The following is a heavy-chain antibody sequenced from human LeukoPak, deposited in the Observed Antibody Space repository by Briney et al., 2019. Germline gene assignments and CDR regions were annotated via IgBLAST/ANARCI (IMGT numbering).Heavy chain of an antibody. J-gene: IGHJ5*02. CDR3: ARNNWTYRSWFDP. CDR1: GFTFRSYG. CDR2: IWYDGSNK. V-gene: IGHV3-33*01. D-gene: IGHD1-7*01. Sequence: PGRSLRLSRAASGFTFRSYGMHWVRQAPGKGLEWVAVIWYDGSNKYYADSVKGRFTISRDNSKNTLYLQMNSLRAEDTAVYYCARNNWTYRSWFDPWGEGTLVTVSS.